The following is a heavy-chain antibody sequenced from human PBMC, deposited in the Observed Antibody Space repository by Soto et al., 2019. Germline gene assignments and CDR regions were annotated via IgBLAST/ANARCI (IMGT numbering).Heavy chain of an antibody. J-gene: IGHJ5*02. CDR1: GFTFSSYA. D-gene: IGHD5-18*01. Sequence: GGSLRLSCAASGFTFSSYAMSWVRQAPGKGLEWVSAISGSGGSTYYADSVKGRFIISRDNSKNTLYLQMNSLRAEDTAVYYCAQGSGYSYSYTLWFDPWGQGTLVTVSS. V-gene: IGHV3-23*01. CDR2: ISGSGGST. CDR3: AQGSGYSYSYTLWFDP.